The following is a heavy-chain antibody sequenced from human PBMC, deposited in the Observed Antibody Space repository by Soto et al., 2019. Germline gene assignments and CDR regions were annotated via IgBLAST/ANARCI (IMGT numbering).Heavy chain of an antibody. V-gene: IGHV4-38-2*01. CDR2: IYHSGST. CDR1: GYSISSGYY. Sequence: SETLSLTYAVSGYSISSGYYWGWIRQPPGKGLEWIGSIYHSGSTYYNPSLKSRVTISVDTSKNQLSLKLSLVTAAEAAVYSCARLVEKSGYSYRRMDVWGQVTTVTVSS. J-gene: IGHJ6*02. CDR3: ARLVEKSGYSYRRMDV. D-gene: IGHD3-3*01.